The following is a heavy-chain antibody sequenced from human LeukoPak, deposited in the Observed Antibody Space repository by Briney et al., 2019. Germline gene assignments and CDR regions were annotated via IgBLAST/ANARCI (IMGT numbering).Heavy chain of an antibody. CDR1: GFTFSSYS. CDR2: ISSSSSYI. J-gene: IGHJ6*03. CDR3: ARTPLPPRYFDWLTSNYYYYMDV. V-gene: IGHV3-21*04. Sequence: GGSLRLSCAASGFTFSSYSMNWVRQAPGKGLEWVSSISSSSSYIYYADSVKGRFTISRDNAKNSLYLQMNSLRSEDTAVYYCARTPLPPRYFDWLTSNYYYYMDVWGKGTTVTISS. D-gene: IGHD3-9*01.